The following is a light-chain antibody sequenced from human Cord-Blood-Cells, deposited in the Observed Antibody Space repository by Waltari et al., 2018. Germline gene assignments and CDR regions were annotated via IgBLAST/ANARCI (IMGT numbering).Light chain of an antibody. CDR1: SSDVGGYNY. CDR2: AVS. Sequence: QSALTQPASVSGSPGQSITISCTGTSSDVGGYNYVYWYQQHPGKAPKLMIYAVSKRPSGVSNRVSGSKSGNTASLTISGLQAEDEADYYCSSYTSSSTLVFGGGTKLTVL. V-gene: IGLV2-14*01. CDR3: SSYTSSSTLV. J-gene: IGLJ3*02.